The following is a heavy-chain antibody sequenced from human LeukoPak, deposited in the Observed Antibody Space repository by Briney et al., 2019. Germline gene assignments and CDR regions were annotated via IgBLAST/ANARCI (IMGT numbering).Heavy chain of an antibody. CDR3: ARRGYSYYYYMDV. J-gene: IGHJ6*03. Sequence: PSETLSLTCAVYGGSFSGYYWIWTPHPPGKGLEWIAEINHSGSTNYNPSLKSRVTISVDTSKNQFSLKLSSVAAADTAVYYCARRGYSYYYYMDVWGKGTTVTVSS. CDR1: GGSFSGYY. V-gene: IGHV4-34*01. CDR2: INHSGST.